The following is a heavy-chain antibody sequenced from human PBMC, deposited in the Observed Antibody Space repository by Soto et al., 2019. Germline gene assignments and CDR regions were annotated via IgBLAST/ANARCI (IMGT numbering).Heavy chain of an antibody. V-gene: IGHV1-69*12. CDR2: TIPMCSTT. J-gene: IGHJ6*02. CDR1: GGTFNSYA. D-gene: IGHD3-22*01. CDR3: TRCGIRYHSIGYYLGIDGMDV. Sequence: QVQLVQSGAEVKKPESSVRVSCKASGGTFNSYAITWVRQAPGQGLEWMGGTIPMCSTTNYAEKFQGRVTIPADEATNTAYMEMSGLRSEDTAVYYCTRCGIRYHSIGYYLGIDGMDVWGQGTTVIVSS.